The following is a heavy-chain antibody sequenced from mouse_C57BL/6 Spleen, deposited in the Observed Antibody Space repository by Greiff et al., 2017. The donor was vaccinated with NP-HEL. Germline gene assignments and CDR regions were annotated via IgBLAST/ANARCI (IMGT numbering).Heavy chain of an antibody. D-gene: IGHD1-1*01. Sequence: EVQVVESGGGLVKPGGSLKLSCAASGFTFSSYAMSWVRQTPEKRLEWFATISDGGSYNYYPDNVKGRFTISRDNAKNNLYQQMSHLKSEDTAMYYCARGEVEGLFAYWGQGTLVTVSA. CDR2: ISDGGSYN. V-gene: IGHV5-4*01. CDR1: GFTFSSYA. CDR3: ARGEVEGLFAY. J-gene: IGHJ3*01.